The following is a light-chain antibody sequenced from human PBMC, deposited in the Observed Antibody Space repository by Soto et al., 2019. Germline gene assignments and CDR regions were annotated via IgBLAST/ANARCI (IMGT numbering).Light chain of an antibody. Sequence: QSVLTQPPSASGSPGQSVALSCTGTSSDVGGYNYVSWYQQHPGKAPKLMIYEVNKRPSGVPDRFSGSKSGNTASLTVSGLQAEDEADYYCSSYAGSSNVFXTGTKATVL. CDR1: SSDVGGYNY. CDR3: SSYAGSSNV. V-gene: IGLV2-8*01. CDR2: EVN. J-gene: IGLJ1*01.